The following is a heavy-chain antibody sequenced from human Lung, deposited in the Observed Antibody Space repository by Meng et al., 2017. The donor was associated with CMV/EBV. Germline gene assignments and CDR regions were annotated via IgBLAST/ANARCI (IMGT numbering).Heavy chain of an antibody. J-gene: IGHJ3*02. V-gene: IGHV1-2*02. CDR1: GYTFTGYY. D-gene: IGHD3-22*01. Sequence: ASVKVSCKASGYTFTGYYIKWVRQAPGQGLEWMGWISPNSGGTHFAQKFQGSVTMTRDTSISTAYMELTRLRSDDTAVYYCARPYCDDSNGCYSSHVFDIWGQGTMVTVSS. CDR2: ISPNSGGT. CDR3: ARPYCDDSNGCYSSHVFDI.